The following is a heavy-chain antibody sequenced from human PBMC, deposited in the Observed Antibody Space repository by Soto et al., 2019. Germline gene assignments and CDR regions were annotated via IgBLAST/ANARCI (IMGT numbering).Heavy chain of an antibody. D-gene: IGHD6-19*01. CDR1: GFTFSSYW. CDR2: IKQDGSEK. CDR3: ARSWWLVRDGIDY. V-gene: IGHV3-7*01. J-gene: IGHJ4*02. Sequence: EVQLVESGGGLVQPGGSLRLSCAASGFTFSSYWMSWVRQAPGKGLEWVANIKQDGSEKYYVDSVKGRFTISRDNAKNSLYLQMNSLRAEDTAVYYCARSWWLVRDGIDYWGQGTLVTVSS.